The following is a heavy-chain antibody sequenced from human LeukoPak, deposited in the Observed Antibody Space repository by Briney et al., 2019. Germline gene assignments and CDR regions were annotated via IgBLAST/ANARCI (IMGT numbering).Heavy chain of an antibody. CDR3: AREGPVERYFDWLSLRGDAFDI. D-gene: IGHD3-9*01. CDR2: INPNSGGT. V-gene: IGHV1-2*04. CDR1: GYTFTGYY. J-gene: IGHJ3*02. Sequence: ASVKVSCKASGYTFTGYYMPWVRQAPGQGLEWMGWINPNSGGTNYAQKFQGWVTMTRDTSISTAYMELSRLRSDDTAVYYCAREGPVERYFDWLSLRGDAFDIWGQGTMVTVSS.